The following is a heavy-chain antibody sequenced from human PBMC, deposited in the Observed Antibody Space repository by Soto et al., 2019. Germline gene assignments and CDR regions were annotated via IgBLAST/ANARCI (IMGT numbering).Heavy chain of an antibody. J-gene: IGHJ4*02. CDR3: ARDLDGSGSYYTKY. CDR1: GYTFSSIG. V-gene: IGHV1-18*01. CDR2: ISPHKDNT. D-gene: IGHD3-10*01. Sequence: QVQLVQSGAEVKKPGASVKVSCKTSGYTFSSIGISWVRQGPGQGLEWMGWISPHKDNTYYAQRLQGRVTMTTDTSTSTAYMELRSLRSDDTAVYFCARDLDGSGSYYTKYWGQGTLVTVSS.